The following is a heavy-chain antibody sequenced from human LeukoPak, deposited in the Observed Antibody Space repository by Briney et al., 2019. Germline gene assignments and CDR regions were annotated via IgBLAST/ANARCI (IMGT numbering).Heavy chain of an antibody. CDR3: ATVVVPGWFDP. D-gene: IGHD2-15*01. V-gene: IGHV4-34*01. CDR1: DGSLSDYH. J-gene: IGHJ5*02. CDR2: INHSGST. Sequence: SETLSLTCGVYDGSLSDYHWSWIRQPPGKGLEWIGEINHSGSTNYNPSLKSRVIILLDTSKNQFSLNLSSVTAADTAVYYCATVVVPGWFDPWGQGTLVTVSS.